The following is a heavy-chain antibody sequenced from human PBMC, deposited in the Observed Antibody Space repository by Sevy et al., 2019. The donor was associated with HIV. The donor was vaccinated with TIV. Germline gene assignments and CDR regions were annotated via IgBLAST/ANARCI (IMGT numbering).Heavy chain of an antibody. D-gene: IGHD6-6*01. CDR2: SSNKPNGYTT. J-gene: IGHJ4*02. Sequence: GGSLRLSCAASGFTFSDHDIDWVRQAPGKGLEWVGRSSNKPNGYTTQYAASVKGRFAISGDDSKRSLFLQMSSLKTEDTAVYFCARSSIAASGLFDYWGPGTLVTVSS. V-gene: IGHV3-72*01. CDR1: GFTFSDHD. CDR3: ARSSIAASGLFDY.